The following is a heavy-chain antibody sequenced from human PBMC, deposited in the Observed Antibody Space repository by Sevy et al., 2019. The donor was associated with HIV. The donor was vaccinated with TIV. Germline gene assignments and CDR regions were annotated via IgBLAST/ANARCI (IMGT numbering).Heavy chain of an antibody. J-gene: IGHJ5*02. V-gene: IGHV1-18*01. Sequence: ASVKVSCKASGYTFTSYGISWVRQAPGQGLEWMGWISTYNTVRNSAQKFHDRVTMTIDKSTSTAYMELGSLRSDDTAVYYCARSTQVAGRSNWFDPWGQGTLVTVSS. CDR3: ARSTQVAGRSNWFDP. CDR2: ISTYNTVR. CDR1: GYTFTSYG. D-gene: IGHD6-19*01.